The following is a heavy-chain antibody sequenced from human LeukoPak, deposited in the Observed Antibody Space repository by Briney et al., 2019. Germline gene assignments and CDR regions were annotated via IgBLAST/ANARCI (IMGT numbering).Heavy chain of an antibody. J-gene: IGHJ4*02. CDR2: INHTGNT. Sequence: PSETLSLTCSVDGGSFTGYYWTWIRQPPGKGLEWIGEINHTGNTNYNPSLKSRVTLSIDMSKKQFSLHLTSLTAAATAVYYCARITGYGGGSLRYWGQGTLVAISS. CDR1: GGSFTGYY. CDR3: ARITGYGGGSLRY. D-gene: IGHD4-23*01. V-gene: IGHV4-34*01.